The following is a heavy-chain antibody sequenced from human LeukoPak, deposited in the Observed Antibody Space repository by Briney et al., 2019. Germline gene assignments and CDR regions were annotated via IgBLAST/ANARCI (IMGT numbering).Heavy chain of an antibody. V-gene: IGHV1-2*06. Sequence: ASVKVSCKASGGTFSSYAISWVRQAPGQGLEWMRRINPNSGGTNYAQKFQGRVTMTRDTSISTAYMELSRLRSDDTAVYYCARDQDITIFGVVITTYYYYGMDVWGQGTTVTVSS. CDR3: ARDQDITIFGVVITTYYYYGMDV. CDR1: GGTFSSYA. J-gene: IGHJ6*02. CDR2: INPNSGGT. D-gene: IGHD3-3*01.